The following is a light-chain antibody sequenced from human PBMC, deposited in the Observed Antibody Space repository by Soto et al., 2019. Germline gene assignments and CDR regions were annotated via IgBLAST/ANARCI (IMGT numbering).Light chain of an antibody. CDR3: QQSYTSPWT. CDR2: GAS. CDR1: QSISRY. J-gene: IGKJ1*01. V-gene: IGKV1-39*01. Sequence: DIEMTQAPSSLSASVGDRVTIPCRASQSISRYLNWYQQKPGKAPKLLIYGASSLQSGAPSRFSGSGAGTHFTLAISSLQPEDFATYYGQQSYTSPWTFGQGTKVEIK.